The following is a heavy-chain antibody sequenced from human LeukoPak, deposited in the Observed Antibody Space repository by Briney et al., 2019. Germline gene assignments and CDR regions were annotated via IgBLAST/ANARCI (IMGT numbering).Heavy chain of an antibody. V-gene: IGHV4-34*01. Sequence: PSETLSLTCAVYDGSFSGYYWSWIRQPPGKGLEWIGEINHSGSTNYNPSLKSQVTISVDTSKNQFSLKLSSVTAADTAVYYCARYYGSGSYSQNWFDPWGQGTLVTVSS. CDR3: ARYYGSGSYSQNWFDP. CDR1: DGSFSGYY. J-gene: IGHJ5*02. CDR2: INHSGST. D-gene: IGHD3-10*01.